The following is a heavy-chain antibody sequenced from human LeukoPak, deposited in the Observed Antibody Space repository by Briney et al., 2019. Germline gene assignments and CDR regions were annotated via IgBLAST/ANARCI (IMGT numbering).Heavy chain of an antibody. V-gene: IGHV3-7*01. CDR2: IKQDGSEK. J-gene: IGHJ4*02. D-gene: IGHD3-10*01. CDR1: GFTFSSYW. Sequence: GGSLRLSCAASGFTFSSYWMSWVRQAPGKGLEWVANIKQDGSEKYYVDSVKGRFTISRDNAKNSLYLQMNSLRAEDTAVYYCARASEEGITMVRGGTLYYWGQGTLVTVSS. CDR3: ARASEEGITMVRGGTLYY.